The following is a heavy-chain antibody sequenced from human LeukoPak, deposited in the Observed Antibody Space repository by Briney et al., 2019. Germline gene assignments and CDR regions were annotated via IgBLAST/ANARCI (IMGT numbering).Heavy chain of an antibody. CDR3: ARHDYSNYVRH. D-gene: IGHD4-11*01. CDR2: GFASGST. CDR1: GGSISSFY. Sequence: SETLSLTCTVSGGSISSFYWGWIRQPAGKGLEWIGRGFASGSTIYNPSLKSRVTISVDESKNQFSLELKSVTAADTAVYYCARHDYSNYVRHWGQGTLITVSS. J-gene: IGHJ4*02. V-gene: IGHV4-4*07.